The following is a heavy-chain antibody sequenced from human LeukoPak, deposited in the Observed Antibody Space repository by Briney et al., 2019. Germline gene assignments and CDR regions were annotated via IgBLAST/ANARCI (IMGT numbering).Heavy chain of an antibody. D-gene: IGHD3-16*01. Sequence: PGGSLRLSCAASGFTFSSYAMNWVRQAPGKGLEWVAGISGSGGSTYYADSVKGRFTISRDNSKNTLYLQMNSLRAEDTAVYYCAKDPVRQITLIQDYWGQGTLVTVSS. V-gene: IGHV3-23*01. CDR3: AKDPVRQITLIQDY. J-gene: IGHJ4*02. CDR2: ISGSGGST. CDR1: GFTFSSYA.